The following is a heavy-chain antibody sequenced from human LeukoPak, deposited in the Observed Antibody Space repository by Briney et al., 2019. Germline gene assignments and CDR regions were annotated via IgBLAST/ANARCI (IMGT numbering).Heavy chain of an antibody. Sequence: PGGSLRLSCAASGFTFSSYAMSWVRQAPGKGLGWVSAISGSGGSTYYADSVKGRFTISRDNSKNTLYLQMNSLRAEDTAVYYCAKDRSRIAARGCLGYWGQGTLVTVSS. V-gene: IGHV3-23*01. CDR1: GFTFSSYA. CDR3: AKDRSRIAARGCLGY. CDR2: ISGSGGST. J-gene: IGHJ4*02. D-gene: IGHD6-6*01.